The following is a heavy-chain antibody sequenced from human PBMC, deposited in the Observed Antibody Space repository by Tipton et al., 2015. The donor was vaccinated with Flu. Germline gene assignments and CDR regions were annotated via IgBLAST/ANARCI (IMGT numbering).Heavy chain of an antibody. V-gene: IGHV4-59*08. CDR1: GGSISSYY. J-gene: IGHJ5*02. CDR2: IYYSGST. D-gene: IGHD5-18*01. CDR3: ARHGDTAMAKNWFDP. Sequence: TLSLTCTVSGGSISSYYWSWIRQPAGKGLEWIGYIYYSGSTNYNPSLKSRVTISVDTSKNQFSLKLSSVTAADTAVYYCARHGDTAMAKNWFDPWGQGTLVIVSS.